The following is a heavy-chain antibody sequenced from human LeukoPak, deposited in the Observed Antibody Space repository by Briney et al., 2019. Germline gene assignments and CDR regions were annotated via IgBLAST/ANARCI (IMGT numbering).Heavy chain of an antibody. Sequence: SETLSLTCTVSGDSISSYYWSWIRQPPGKGLEWIGEINHSGSTNYNPSLKSRVTISVDTSKNQFSLKLSSVTAADTAVYYCASGSSSPIWGQGTMVTVSS. CDR1: GDSISSYY. V-gene: IGHV4-34*01. CDR2: INHSGST. CDR3: ASGSSSPI. J-gene: IGHJ3*02. D-gene: IGHD6-6*01.